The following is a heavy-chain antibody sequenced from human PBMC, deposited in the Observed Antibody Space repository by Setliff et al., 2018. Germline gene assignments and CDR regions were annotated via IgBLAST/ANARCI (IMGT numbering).Heavy chain of an antibody. CDR2: IFWSGTT. J-gene: IGHJ4*02. CDR1: GGSITSSSYY. V-gene: IGHV4-39*07. Sequence: KASETLSLTCTVSGGSITSSSYYWGWVRQPPGKGLEWIGTIFWSGTTYYNPSLNSRVTISVDTSKNQFSLKLSSVTAADTAVYYCANSAYLRELDYWGPGTLVTVSS. CDR3: ANSAYLRELDY. D-gene: IGHD1-26*01.